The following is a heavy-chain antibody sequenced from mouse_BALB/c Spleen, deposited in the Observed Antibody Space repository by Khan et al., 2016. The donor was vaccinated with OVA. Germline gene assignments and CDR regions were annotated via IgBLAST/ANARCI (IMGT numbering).Heavy chain of an antibody. Sequence: EVELVESGGGLVQPGGSRKLSCAASGFTFSGFGMHWVRQAPEKGLEWVAFISSGSNTIYYADTVKGRFTISRDNPKKTLFLQMTSLRSEDTAMYFCARTGYYYFDYWGQCTTLTVSS. V-gene: IGHV5-17*02. CDR2: ISSGSNTI. CDR1: GFTFSGFG. J-gene: IGHJ2*01. CDR3: ARTGYYYFDY. D-gene: IGHD2-3*01.